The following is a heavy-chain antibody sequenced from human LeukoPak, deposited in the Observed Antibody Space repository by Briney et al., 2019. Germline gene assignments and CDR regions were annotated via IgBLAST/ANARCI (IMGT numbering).Heavy chain of an antibody. CDR3: AKDLIVVVATTWYYFDY. J-gene: IGHJ4*02. CDR2: ISGSGGST. V-gene: IGHV3-23*01. CDR1: GFTFSSYA. D-gene: IGHD2-21*01. Sequence: GGSLRLSCVVSGFTFSSYAMSWVRQAPGKGLEWVSAISGSGGSTYYADSVKGRFTISRDNSESTLYLQINTLRAEDTAVYYCAKDLIVVVATTWYYFDYRGQGTLVTVSS.